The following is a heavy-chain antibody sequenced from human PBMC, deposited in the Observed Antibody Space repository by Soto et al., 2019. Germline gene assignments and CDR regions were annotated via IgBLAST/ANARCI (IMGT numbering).Heavy chain of an antibody. D-gene: IGHD4-17*01. J-gene: IGHJ3*02. CDR1: GGSISSGGYS. V-gene: IGHV4-39*01. CDR2: IYYSGST. CDR3: ARTTTVVTREAFDI. Sequence: SETLSLTCAVSGGSISSGGYSWGWIRQPPGKGLEWIGSIYYSGSTYYNPSLKSRVTISVDTSKNQFSLKLSSVTAADTAVYYCARTTTVVTREAFDIWGQGTMVTVSS.